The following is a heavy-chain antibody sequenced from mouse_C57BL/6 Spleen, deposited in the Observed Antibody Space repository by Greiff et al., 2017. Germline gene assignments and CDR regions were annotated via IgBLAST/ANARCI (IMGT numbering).Heavy chain of an antibody. CDR3: ARQAVGAMDY. D-gene: IGHD3-3*01. J-gene: IGHJ4*01. CDR1: GFTFSDYY. V-gene: IGHV5-12*01. CDR2: ISNGGGST. Sequence: EVQGVESGGGLVQPGGSLKLSCAASGFTFSDYYMYWVRQTPEKRLEWVAYISNGGGSTYYPDTVTGRFTISRDNAKNTLYLQMSRLKSEDTAMYYCARQAVGAMDYWGQGTSVTVSS.